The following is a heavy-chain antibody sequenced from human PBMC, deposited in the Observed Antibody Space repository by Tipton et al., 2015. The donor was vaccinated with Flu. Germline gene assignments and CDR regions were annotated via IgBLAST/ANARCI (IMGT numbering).Heavy chain of an antibody. D-gene: IGHD3-22*01. CDR1: GFPFSTYA. CDR2: IPGSGDST. Sequence: SLRLSCAASGFPFSTYAMTWVRQAPGRGLEWISTIPGSGDSTYYADSVKGRFTISRDNSKNMVFLQMNNLRAEDTAVYYCAKWVRFYDSDGYSFLDSWGQGTLVTVSS. V-gene: IGHV3-23*01. CDR3: AKWVRFYDSDGYSFLDS. J-gene: IGHJ4*02.